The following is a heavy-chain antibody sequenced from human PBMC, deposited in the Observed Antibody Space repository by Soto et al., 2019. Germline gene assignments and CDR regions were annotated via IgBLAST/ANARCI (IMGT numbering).Heavy chain of an antibody. CDR2: IIPIFGTA. CDR3: ARDLFLQDRPFDY. CDR1: GGTFSSYA. D-gene: IGHD2-15*01. Sequence: SVKVSCKASGGTFSSYAISWVRQAPGQGLEWMGGIIPIFGTANYAQKFQGRVTITADESTSTAYMELSSLRSEDTAVYYCARDLFLQDRPFDYWGQGTLVTVS. J-gene: IGHJ4*02. V-gene: IGHV1-69*13.